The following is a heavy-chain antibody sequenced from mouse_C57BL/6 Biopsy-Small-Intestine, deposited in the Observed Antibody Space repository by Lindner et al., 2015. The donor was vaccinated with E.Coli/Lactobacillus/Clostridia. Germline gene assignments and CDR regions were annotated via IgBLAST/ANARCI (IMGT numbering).Heavy chain of an antibody. CDR3: ARNYGGLYYFDY. CDR1: GYTFTDYY. J-gene: IGHJ2*01. CDR2: IYPNNGGN. D-gene: IGHD1-1*02. V-gene: IGHV1-34*01. Sequence: VQLQESGPELVKLGASVKMSCKASGYTFTDYYMHWVKQSHGKSLEWIGYIYPNNGGNGYSQKFKGKATLTVDKSSSTAYMELRSLTSEDSAVYYCARNYGGLYYFDYWGQGTTLTVSS.